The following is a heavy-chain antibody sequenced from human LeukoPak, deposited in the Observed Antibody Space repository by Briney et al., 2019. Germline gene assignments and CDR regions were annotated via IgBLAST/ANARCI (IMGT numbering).Heavy chain of an antibody. D-gene: IGHD5-18*01. CDR3: ARVANTAMSVEGYYYYYYMDV. J-gene: IGHJ6*03. V-gene: IGHV3-20*04. CDR1: GFTFDDYG. Sequence: GGSLRLSCAASGFTFDDYGMSWVRQAPGKGLEWVSGINWNGGSTGYADSVKGRFTISRDNAKNSLYLQMNSLRAEDTALYYCARVANTAMSVEGYYYYYYMDVWGKGTTVTLSS. CDR2: INWNGGST.